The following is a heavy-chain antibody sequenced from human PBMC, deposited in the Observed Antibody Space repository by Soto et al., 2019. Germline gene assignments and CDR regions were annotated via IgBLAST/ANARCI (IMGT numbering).Heavy chain of an antibody. CDR3: AKNPVTMVRGVIITNYYYYGMDV. CDR2: ISYDGSNK. D-gene: IGHD3-10*01. CDR1: GFTFSSYG. V-gene: IGHV3-30*18. J-gene: IGHJ6*02. Sequence: GSLRLSCAASGFTFSSYGMHWVRQAPGKGLEWVAVISYDGSNKYYADSVKGRFTISRDNSKNTLYLQMNSLRAEDTAVYYCAKNPVTMVRGVIITNYYYYGMDVWGQGTTVTVSS.